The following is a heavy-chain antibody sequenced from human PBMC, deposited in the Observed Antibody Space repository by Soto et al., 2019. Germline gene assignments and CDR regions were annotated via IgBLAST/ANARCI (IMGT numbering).Heavy chain of an antibody. CDR1: GGTFGTYG. CDR2: IIPASDTE. Sequence: QVHLVQSGAEVKKPGSSVNISCKASGGTFGTYGLNWVRQFPGQGLEWMGGIIPASDTENYAQKFQGRVTITADKSTNIDDTQMDSLTSAATAVYYRATSVTAGTYYNYGLAVWGQGTTVTVS. D-gene: IGHD2-21*02. V-gene: IGHV1-69*14. CDR3: ATSVTAGTYYNYGLAV. J-gene: IGHJ6*02.